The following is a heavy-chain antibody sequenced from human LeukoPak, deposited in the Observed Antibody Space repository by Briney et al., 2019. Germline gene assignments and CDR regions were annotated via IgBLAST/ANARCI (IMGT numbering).Heavy chain of an antibody. D-gene: IGHD6-13*01. CDR3: AKRDSRYYFDY. CDR2: ISGSGGST. CDR1: GFTFSSYA. Sequence: GGSLRLSCAASGFTFSSYAMSWVRQAPGKGPEWVSVISGSGGSTYYADSVKGRFTISRDNSKNTLYLQMNSLRAEDTAVYFCAKRDSRYYFDYWGQGTLVTVSS. J-gene: IGHJ4*02. V-gene: IGHV3-23*01.